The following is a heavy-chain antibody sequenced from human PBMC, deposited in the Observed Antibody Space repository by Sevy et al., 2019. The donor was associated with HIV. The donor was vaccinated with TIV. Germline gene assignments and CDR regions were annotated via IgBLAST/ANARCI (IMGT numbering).Heavy chain of an antibody. CDR1: GFTFSNAW. J-gene: IGHJ4*02. D-gene: IGHD3-22*01. CDR2: IKSKTDGGTT. Sequence: GGSLRLSCAASGFTFSNAWMSWVRQAPGKGLEWVGRIKSKTDGGTTDCAAPVKGRFTISREDSKNTLYLQMNSLKTEDTAVYYCTTAYYYDSSGYPNVDYWGQGTLVTVSS. V-gene: IGHV3-15*01. CDR3: TTAYYYDSSGYPNVDY.